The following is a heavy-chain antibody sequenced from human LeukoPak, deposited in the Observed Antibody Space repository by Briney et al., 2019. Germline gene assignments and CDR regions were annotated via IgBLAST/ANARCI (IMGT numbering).Heavy chain of an antibody. Sequence: GGSLRLSCAASGFTFDDYAMHWVRQAPGKGLEWVSGISWNSGSIGYADSVKGRFTISRDNAKNSLYLQMNSMRAEDMALYYCAKAADYDFWSGPMMFDYWGQGTLVTVSS. CDR2: ISWNSGSI. CDR3: AKAADYDFWSGPMMFDY. D-gene: IGHD3-3*01. CDR1: GFTFDDYA. V-gene: IGHV3-9*03. J-gene: IGHJ4*02.